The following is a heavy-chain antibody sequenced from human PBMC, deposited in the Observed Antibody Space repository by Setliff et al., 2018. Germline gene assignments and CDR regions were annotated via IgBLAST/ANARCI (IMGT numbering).Heavy chain of an antibody. Sequence: AGGSLRLSCAASGFTFGDHFMDWVRQPPGKGLEWVGRIKNKVNTFSTQYAASVNGRFSISRDDSKSSLYLQMNSLKSEDTAVYYCARVGYCDGPTCYPFDYWGQGTLVTVSS. CDR2: IKNKVNTFST. V-gene: IGHV3-72*01. J-gene: IGHJ4*02. D-gene: IGHD2-2*01. CDR3: ARVGYCDGPTCYPFDY. CDR1: GFTFGDHF.